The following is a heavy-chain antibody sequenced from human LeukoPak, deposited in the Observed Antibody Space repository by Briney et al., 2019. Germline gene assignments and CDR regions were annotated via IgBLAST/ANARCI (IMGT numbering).Heavy chain of an antibody. D-gene: IGHD3-22*01. CDR2: INPNSGGT. J-gene: IGHJ4*02. CDR3: ARAYYYDSSVYYRN. CDR1: GYTFTGYY. Sequence: ASVKVSCKASGYTFTGYYMHWVRQAPGQGLEWMGRINPNSGGTNYAQKFQGRVTMTRDTSISTAYMELSRLRFDDTAVYYCARAYYYDSSVYYRNWGQETLVTVSS. V-gene: IGHV1-2*06.